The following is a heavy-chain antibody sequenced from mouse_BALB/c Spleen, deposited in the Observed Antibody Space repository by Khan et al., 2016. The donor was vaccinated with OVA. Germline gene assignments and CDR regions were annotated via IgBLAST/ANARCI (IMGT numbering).Heavy chain of an antibody. Sequence: QIQLVQSGPELKKPGETVKISCKAAGYTFTNYGMNWVKRAPGKGLKWMGWINTYTGEPTYADDFKGRFAFSLETSASTASLQINNLKNEDTATCFCARVGNYWYFDVWGAGTTVTVSS. CDR3: ARVGNYWYFDV. V-gene: IGHV9-3-1*01. D-gene: IGHD2-1*01. CDR1: GYTFTNYG. CDR2: INTYTGEP. J-gene: IGHJ1*01.